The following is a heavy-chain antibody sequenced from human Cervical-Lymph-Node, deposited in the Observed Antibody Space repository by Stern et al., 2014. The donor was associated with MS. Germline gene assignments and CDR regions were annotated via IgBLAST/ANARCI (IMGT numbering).Heavy chain of an antibody. CDR3: ARGVACSGVNCYPYYSDRSGYLDY. CDR1: GFIFTYDW. Sequence: EMQLVESGGGLVQPGGSLRLSCAASGFIFTYDWMSWVRQAPGKGLEWVANIKQDGNEKYYVDSVKGRFTISRDNAKNSLYLQMNSLRAEDTAVYYCARGVACSGVNCYPYYSDRSGYLDYWGQGALVTVSS. CDR2: IKQDGNEK. V-gene: IGHV3-7*01. J-gene: IGHJ4*02. D-gene: IGHD3-22*01.